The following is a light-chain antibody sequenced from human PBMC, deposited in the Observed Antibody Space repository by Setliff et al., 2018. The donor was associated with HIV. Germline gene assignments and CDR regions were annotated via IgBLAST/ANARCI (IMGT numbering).Light chain of an antibody. J-gene: IGLJ2*01. CDR3: SSYTASSTVV. CDR2: QVI. Sequence: QSALTQPASVSGSPGQSITISCTGTSSDVGDYNYVSWYQQHPGNAPKLIIYQVIDRPSGVSIRFSGSKSGNTASLTISGLQAEDEAHYYCSSYTASSTVVFGGGTRSPS. CDR1: SSDVGDYNY. V-gene: IGLV2-14*01.